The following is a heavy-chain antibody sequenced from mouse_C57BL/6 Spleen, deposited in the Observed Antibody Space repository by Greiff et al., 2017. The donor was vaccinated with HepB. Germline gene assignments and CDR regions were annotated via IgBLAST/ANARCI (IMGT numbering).Heavy chain of an antibody. Sequence: DVQLQQSGAELVRPGASVKLSCTASGFNIKDDYMHWVKQRPEQGLEWIGWIDPENGDTEYASKFQGKATITADTSSNTAYLQLSSLTSEDTAVYYCTTDRITTVDDYWGQGTTLTVSS. CDR2: IDPENGDT. CDR3: TTDRITTVDDY. V-gene: IGHV14-4*01. CDR1: GFNIKDDY. D-gene: IGHD1-1*01. J-gene: IGHJ2*01.